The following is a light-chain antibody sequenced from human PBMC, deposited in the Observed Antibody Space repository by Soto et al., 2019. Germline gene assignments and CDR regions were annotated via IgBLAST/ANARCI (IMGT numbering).Light chain of an antibody. CDR3: AAWDDSLNAWV. J-gene: IGLJ3*02. CDR1: ISNIGSKY. Sequence: QAVVTHPPSASTSPGQRVTIFCSGGISNIGSKYVYWYQHLPGAAPKLLIYRDDQRPSGVPDRFSGSKSGTSASLAISGLRSEDEADYYCAAWDDSLNAWVFGGGTKLTVL. V-gene: IGLV1-47*01. CDR2: RDD.